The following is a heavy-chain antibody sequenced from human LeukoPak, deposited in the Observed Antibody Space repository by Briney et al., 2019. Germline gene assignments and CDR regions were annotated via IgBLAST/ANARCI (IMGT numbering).Heavy chain of an antibody. V-gene: IGHV3-11*04. Sequence: GGSLRLSCAASGFTFSDYYMSWIRQALGKGLEWVSYISSSSSTIYYADSVKGRFTISRDNAKNSLYLQMNSLRAEDTAVYYCAVGGYSYGPYYFDYWGQGTLVTVSS. CDR1: GFTFSDYY. CDR3: AVGGYSYGPYYFDY. J-gene: IGHJ4*02. D-gene: IGHD5-18*01. CDR2: ISSSSSTI.